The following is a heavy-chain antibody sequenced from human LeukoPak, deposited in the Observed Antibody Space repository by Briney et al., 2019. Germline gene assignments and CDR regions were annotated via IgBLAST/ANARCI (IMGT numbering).Heavy chain of an antibody. CDR1: GFTISSGDYY. J-gene: IGHJ3*02. CDR3: ARGPYAYASSGAFDI. D-gene: IGHD3-22*01. V-gene: IGHV4-61*02. Sequence: SETLSLTCTVSGFTISSGDYYWSCIRPRAGQGLVWTSRISSSRSTHYYPSLKSRVTISVDTSKKQFSLKLSSVTAANTAVYFCARGPYAYASSGAFDIWGQGTMVTVSS. CDR2: ISSSRST.